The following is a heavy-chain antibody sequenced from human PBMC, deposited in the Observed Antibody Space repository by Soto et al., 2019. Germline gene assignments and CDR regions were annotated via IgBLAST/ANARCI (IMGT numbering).Heavy chain of an antibody. J-gene: IGHJ4*02. Sequence: QVQLVQSGAEVKKPGASVKVSCKASGYTFTNFGISWVRQAPGQGLDWMGWISAYNGNTNYAQKFQGRVTMTTDTSPSTAYMEVRSLRFDDTAVYYCARGGTQLDYWGQGTLVTVSS. D-gene: IGHD3-16*01. CDR3: ARGGTQLDY. V-gene: IGHV1-18*01. CDR2: ISAYNGNT. CDR1: GYTFTNFG.